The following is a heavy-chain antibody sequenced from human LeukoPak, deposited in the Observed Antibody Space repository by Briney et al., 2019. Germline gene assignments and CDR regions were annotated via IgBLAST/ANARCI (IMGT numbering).Heavy chain of an antibody. CDR2: IYPGDSDT. CDR3: ARHVVRYCSGGSCYLDAFDI. J-gene: IGHJ3*02. D-gene: IGHD2-15*01. V-gene: IGHV5-51*01. CDR1: GYSFTNYW. Sequence: AGESLKISCKGSGYSFTNYWIGWVRQMPGKGLEWMGIIYPGDSDTRYSPSFQGQVTISADKSISTAYLQWSSLKASDTAMYYCARHVVRYCSGGSCYLDAFDIWGQGTMVTVSS.